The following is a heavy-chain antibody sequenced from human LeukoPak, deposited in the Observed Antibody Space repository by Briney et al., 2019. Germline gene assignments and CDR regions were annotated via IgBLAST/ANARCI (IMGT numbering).Heavy chain of an antibody. Sequence: SETLSLTCTVSDGSISSSSYYWGWIRQPPGKGLEWIGSIYYSGSTYYNPSLKSRVTISVDTSKNQFSLKLSSVTAADTAVYYCVQNPVAGIYYYYMDVWGKGTTVTISS. V-gene: IGHV4-39*01. CDR2: IYYSGST. D-gene: IGHD6-19*01. J-gene: IGHJ6*03. CDR1: DGSISSSSYY. CDR3: VQNPVAGIYYYYMDV.